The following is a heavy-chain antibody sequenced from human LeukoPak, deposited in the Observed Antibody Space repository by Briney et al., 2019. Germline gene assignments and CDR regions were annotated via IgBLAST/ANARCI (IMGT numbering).Heavy chain of an antibody. CDR2: INHSGST. V-gene: IGHV4-34*01. J-gene: IGHJ6*04. D-gene: IGHD3-10*01. CDR3: ARGDTFLWFGELTQRYYYGMDV. CDR1: GGSFSGYY. Sequence: SETLSLTCAVYGGSFSGYYWSWIRQPPGKGLEWIGEINHSGSTNYNPSLKSRVTISVDTSKNQFSLKLSSVTAADTAVYHCARGDTFLWFGELTQRYYYGMDVWGKGTTVTVSS.